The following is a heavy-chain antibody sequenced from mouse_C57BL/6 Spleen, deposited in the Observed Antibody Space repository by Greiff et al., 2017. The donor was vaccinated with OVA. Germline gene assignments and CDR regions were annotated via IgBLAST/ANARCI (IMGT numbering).Heavy chain of an antibody. D-gene: IGHD2-4*01. CDR1: GYAFSSYW. CDR2: IYPGDGDT. CDR3: ARGNYDVGAMDY. V-gene: IGHV1-80*01. Sequence: QVQLKESGAELVKPGASVKISCKASGYAFSSYWMNWVKQRPGKGLEWIGQIYPGDGDTNYNGKFKGKATLTADKSSSTAYMQLSSLTSEDSAVYFCARGNYDVGAMDYWGQGTSVTVSS. J-gene: IGHJ4*01.